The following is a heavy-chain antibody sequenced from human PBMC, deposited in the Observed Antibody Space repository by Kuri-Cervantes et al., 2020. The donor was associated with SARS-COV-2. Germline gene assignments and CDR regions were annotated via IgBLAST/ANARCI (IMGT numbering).Heavy chain of an antibody. V-gene: IGHV4-34*01. CDR1: GGSFSGYY. CDR2: INHSGST. J-gene: IGHJ4*02. Sequence: SETLSLTCAVYGGSFSGYYWSWIRQPPGKGLEWIGEINHSGSTNYNPSLKSRVTISVDTSKNQFSLKLSSVTAADTAVYYCARDPLLWLGAKFDYWGQGTLVTVSS. D-gene: IGHD3-10*01. CDR3: ARDPLLWLGAKFDY.